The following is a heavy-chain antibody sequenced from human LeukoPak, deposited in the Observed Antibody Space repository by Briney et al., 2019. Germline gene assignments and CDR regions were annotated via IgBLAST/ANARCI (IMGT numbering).Heavy chain of an antibody. D-gene: IGHD1-26*01. CDR1: GGTFSSYA. J-gene: IGHJ4*02. Sequence: SVKVSCKASGGTFSSYAISWVRQAPGQGLEWMGRIIPIFGTANYAQKFQGRVTITTDESTSTAYMALSSLSPEDTAVYYCARDIVGATGLYYFDYWGQGTLVTVSS. CDR2: IIPIFGTA. V-gene: IGHV1-69*05. CDR3: ARDIVGATGLYYFDY.